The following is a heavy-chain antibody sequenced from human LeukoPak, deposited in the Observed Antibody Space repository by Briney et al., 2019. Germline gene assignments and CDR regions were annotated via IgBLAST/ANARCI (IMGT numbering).Heavy chain of an antibody. CDR1: RFTFSTYS. CDR3: ARAPTVLVGYCSSSSCQADY. CDR2: ISTSGSRI. J-gene: IGHJ4*02. D-gene: IGHD2-2*01. Sequence: GGSLRLSCAASRFTFSTYSMNWVRQTPGRGLEWVSYISTSGSRIDYADSVKGRFTISRDNAKNSLYLQMNSLRAEDTAVYYCARAPTVLVGYCSSSSCQADYWGQGTLVTVSS. V-gene: IGHV3-48*04.